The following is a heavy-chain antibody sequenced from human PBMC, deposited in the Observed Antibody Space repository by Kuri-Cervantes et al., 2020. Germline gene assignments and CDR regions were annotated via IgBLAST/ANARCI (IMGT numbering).Heavy chain of an antibody. V-gene: IGHV3-33*01. Sequence: GESLKISCAASGFTFSPYGMHWVRQPPGKGLEWVAVVWSDGSSNYYEDSVKGRFTISRDNSKNMLYLQMNGLRAEDTAVYYCTRDPQATGLAFDYWGQGSLVTVSS. CDR1: GFTFSPYG. CDR3: TRDPQATGLAFDY. J-gene: IGHJ4*02. CDR2: VWSDGSSN. D-gene: IGHD1-1*01.